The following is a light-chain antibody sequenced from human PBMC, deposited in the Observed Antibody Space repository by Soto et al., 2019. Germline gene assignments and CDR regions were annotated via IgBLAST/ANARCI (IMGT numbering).Light chain of an antibody. CDR1: QGISSA. J-gene: IGKJ5*01. CDR2: DAS. V-gene: IGKV1-13*02. CDR3: QQLKSYPFT. Sequence: AIQLTQSPSSLSASVGDRVSITCRASQGISSALAWYQHKPGKPPKILIYDASSLQSGVPSRFRGSESGTECTLTIRRLQPEDFGNYHCQQLKSYPFTFGQGTRLEIK.